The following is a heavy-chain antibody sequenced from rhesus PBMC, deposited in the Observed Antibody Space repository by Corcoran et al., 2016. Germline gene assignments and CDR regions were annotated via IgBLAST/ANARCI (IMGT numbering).Heavy chain of an antibody. CDR2: NNGNSGST. CDR1: GGSFSSYC. Sequence: QVQLQESGPGLVKPSETLSLTCAVSGGSFSSYCWSWIRQPPGKGLGWSGENNGNSGSTNYNPSLKSRVTISKDASKNQFSLKLSSVTAADTTVYYCARDRKVVLTAPRNYGLDSWGRGFVVTVSS. V-gene: IGHV4-80*01. CDR3: ARDRKVVLTAPRNYGLDS. D-gene: IGHD2-15*01. J-gene: IGHJ6*01.